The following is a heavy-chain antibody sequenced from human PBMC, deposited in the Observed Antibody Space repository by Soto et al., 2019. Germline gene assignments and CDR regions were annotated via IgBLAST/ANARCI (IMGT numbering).Heavy chain of an antibody. Sequence: SETLSLTCTVSGGSINSGDYYWSWIRQPPGKGLEWIGYIYYSGSTYHNPSLKSRINISVDTSKNQFSLKLSSVTAADTAVYYCATVPTYYYDRTGYANAFDMWGQGTMVTVSS. CDR2: IYYSGST. CDR3: ATVPTYYYDRTGYANAFDM. J-gene: IGHJ3*02. V-gene: IGHV4-30-4*01. D-gene: IGHD3-22*01. CDR1: GGSINSGDYY.